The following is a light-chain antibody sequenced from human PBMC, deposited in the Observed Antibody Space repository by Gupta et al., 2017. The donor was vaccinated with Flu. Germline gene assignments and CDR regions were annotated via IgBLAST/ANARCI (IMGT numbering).Light chain of an antibody. V-gene: IGKV3-20*01. CDR2: GAS. CDR3: QQYGRSPWS. J-gene: IGKJ1*01. CDR1: QSVSAGY. Sequence: IVLTQSPGTLSLSPGERATLSCRASQSVSAGYLAWYQQKPGQAPSLVIHGASRRATGIPDRCIGRGYETDFTLSISRLEPEDYAGYYCQQYGRSPWSFGQGTKVEIK.